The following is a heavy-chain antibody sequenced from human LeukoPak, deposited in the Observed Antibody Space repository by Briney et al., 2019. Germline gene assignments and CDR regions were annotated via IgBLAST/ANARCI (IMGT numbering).Heavy chain of an antibody. J-gene: IGHJ3*02. D-gene: IGHD2-15*01. Sequence: GGSLRLSCATSGFTFSNYGMSWVRQAPGKGLEWVSAISGSGARTYYADSVKGRFITSRDNAKNSLYLQMNSLRDEDTAVYYCARDGVSDPYCSGGSCYSPTRTDAFDIWGQGTMVTVSS. CDR3: ARDGVSDPYCSGGSCYSPTRTDAFDI. V-gene: IGHV3-23*01. CDR2: ISGSGART. CDR1: GFTFSNYG.